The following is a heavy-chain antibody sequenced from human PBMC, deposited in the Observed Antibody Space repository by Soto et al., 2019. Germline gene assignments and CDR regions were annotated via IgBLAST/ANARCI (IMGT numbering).Heavy chain of an antibody. Sequence: TWGSLIFSCAASGLTVKNYQMNWVRQAPGKGLDWVSVIYSGGVTYYPDSVKGRFTTIRDTSKNTVYLQMNSLRADDTAMYYCARDPSTKGYYGLDVWGQGTTVTVSS. CDR2: IYSGGVT. CDR1: GLTVKNYQ. V-gene: IGHV3-53*01. CDR3: ARDPSTKGYYGLDV. J-gene: IGHJ6*02.